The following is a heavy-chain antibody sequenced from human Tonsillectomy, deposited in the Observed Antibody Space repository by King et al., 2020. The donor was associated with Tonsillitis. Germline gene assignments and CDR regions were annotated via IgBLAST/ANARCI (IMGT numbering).Heavy chain of an antibody. CDR3: TRHIEFYHPDC. CDR2: IRARPKNYAT. Sequence: DVQLVESGGGLVQPGGSLKLSCVDSGFIFRDSAIHWVRQASGKGLEWVAYIRARPKNYATAYAASVQGRFTISRDDSKSTAYLQLNSLRAEDTAVYYCTRHIEFYHPDCWGQGNLVTVSS. CDR1: GFIFRDSA. D-gene: IGHD2-15*01. J-gene: IGHJ4*02. V-gene: IGHV3-73*02.